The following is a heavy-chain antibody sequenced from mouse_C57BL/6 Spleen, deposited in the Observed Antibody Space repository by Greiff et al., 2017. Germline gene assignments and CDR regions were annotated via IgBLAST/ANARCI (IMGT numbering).Heavy chain of an antibody. CDR3: ARSYDYDERVWFAY. V-gene: IGHV7-3*01. Sequence: EAMLVESGGGLVQPGGSLSLSCAASGFTFTDYYMSWVRQPPGKALEWLGFIRNKANGYTTEYSASVKGRFTISRDNSQSILYLQMNALRAEDSATYYCARSYDYDERVWFAYWGQGTLVTVSA. D-gene: IGHD2-4*01. CDR2: IRNKANGYTT. J-gene: IGHJ3*01. CDR1: GFTFTDYY.